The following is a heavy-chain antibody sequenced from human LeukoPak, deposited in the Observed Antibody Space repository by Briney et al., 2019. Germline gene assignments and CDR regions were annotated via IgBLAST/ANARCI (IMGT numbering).Heavy chain of an antibody. J-gene: IGHJ4*02. CDR3: ARDLGYDYVWGSYPSFDY. D-gene: IGHD3-16*01. CDR2: ISAYNGNT. CDR1: GYTFTGYY. Sequence: ASVKVSCKASGYTFTGYYMHWVRQAPGQGLEWMGWISAYNGNTNYAQKLQGRVTMTTDTSTSTAYMELRSLRSDDTAVYYCARDLGYDYVWGSYPSFDYWGQGTLVTVSS. V-gene: IGHV1-18*04.